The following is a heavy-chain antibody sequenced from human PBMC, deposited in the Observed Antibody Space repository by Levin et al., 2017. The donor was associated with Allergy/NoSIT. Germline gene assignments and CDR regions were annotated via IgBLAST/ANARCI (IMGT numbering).Heavy chain of an antibody. Sequence: GASVKVSCKASGYTFTNYGVAWVRQAPGQGLEWMGWISTYNGHTSYAPKLQDRVTMTTDTSTNTTYMELRDLRSGDTAMYYCARDTYLPGVAVTGPSSLQYYYGMDVWGQGTTVTVSS. CDR1: GYTFTNYG. J-gene: IGHJ6*02. D-gene: IGHD6-19*01. CDR3: ARDTYLPGVAVTGPSSLQYYYGMDV. V-gene: IGHV1-18*01. CDR2: ISTYNGHT.